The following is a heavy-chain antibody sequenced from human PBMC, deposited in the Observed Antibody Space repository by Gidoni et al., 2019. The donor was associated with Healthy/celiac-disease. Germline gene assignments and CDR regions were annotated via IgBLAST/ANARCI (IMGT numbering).Heavy chain of an antibody. D-gene: IGHD6-13*01. J-gene: IGHJ4*02. CDR1: GFTLSSYG. Sequence: QVQLVASGGGVVQPGRSLRLSCAASGFTLSSYGMHWVRQAPGKGLEVVAVIWYDGSNKYYADSVKGRFTISRDNSKNTLYLQMNSLRAEDTAVYYCARDRIAAAAKRGYYFDYWGQGTLVTVSS. CDR3: ARDRIAAAAKRGYYFDY. CDR2: IWYDGSNK. V-gene: IGHV3-33*01.